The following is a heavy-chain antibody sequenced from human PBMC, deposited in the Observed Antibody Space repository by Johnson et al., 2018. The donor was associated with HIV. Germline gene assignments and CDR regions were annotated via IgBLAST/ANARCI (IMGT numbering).Heavy chain of an antibody. D-gene: IGHD6-19*01. CDR1: GFMFDDYA. J-gene: IGHJ3*02. CDR3: AREGEWLVPSLDI. CDR2: ISWNSVTI. V-gene: IGHV3-9*01. Sequence: GGLVQPGRSLRLSCAASGFMFDDYAMHWVRQAPGKGLEWVSGISWNSVTIGYADSVKGRFTISRDNAKNSLYLQMNSLRAEDTAVYYCAREGEWLVPSLDIWGQGTMVTVSS.